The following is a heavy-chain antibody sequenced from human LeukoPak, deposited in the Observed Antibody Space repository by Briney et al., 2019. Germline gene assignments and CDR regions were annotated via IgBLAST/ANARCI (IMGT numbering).Heavy chain of an antibody. J-gene: IGHJ6*02. D-gene: IGHD1-26*01. CDR3: AKDGPRSGSYFYYYYYYGMDV. CDR2: ISYDGSNK. V-gene: IGHV3-30*18. Sequence: GGSLRLSCAASGFTFSSYGMHWIRQAPGKGLEWVAVISYDGSNKYYADSVKGRFTISRDNSKNTLYLQMNSLRAEDTAVYYCAKDGPRSGSYFYYYYYYGMDVWGQGTTVTVSS. CDR1: GFTFSSYG.